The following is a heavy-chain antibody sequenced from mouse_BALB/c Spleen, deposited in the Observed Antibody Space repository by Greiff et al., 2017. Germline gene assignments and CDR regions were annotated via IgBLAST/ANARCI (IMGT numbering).Heavy chain of an antibody. CDR3: ARELAYYFDY. J-gene: IGHJ2*01. Sequence: EVKLMESGGGLVQPGGSLRLSCATSGFTFTDYYMSWVRQPPGKALEWLGFIRNKANGYTTEYSASVKGRFTISRDNSQSILYLQMNTLRAEDSATYYCARELAYYFDYWGQGTTLTVSS. CDR1: GFTFTDYY. CDR2: IRNKANGYTT. D-gene: IGHD4-1*01. V-gene: IGHV7-3*02.